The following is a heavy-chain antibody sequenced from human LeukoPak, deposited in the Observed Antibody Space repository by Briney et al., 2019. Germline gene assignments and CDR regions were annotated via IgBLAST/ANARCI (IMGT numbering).Heavy chain of an antibody. V-gene: IGHV4-39*07. J-gene: IGHJ4*02. CDR2: IYYSGST. CDR3: ARGWIVSSLGVIEN. Sequence: SETLSLTCTVSGGSISSSGYYWGWIRQPPGKGLEWIGSIYYSGSTHYNPSLKSRVTISVDTSKNQISLNLSSVTAADTAVYYCARGWIVSSLGVIENWGQGTLVTVSS. CDR1: GGSISSSGYY. D-gene: IGHD3-16*01.